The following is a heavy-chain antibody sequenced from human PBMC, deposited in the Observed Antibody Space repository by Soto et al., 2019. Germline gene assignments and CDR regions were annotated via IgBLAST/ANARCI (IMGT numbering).Heavy chain of an antibody. V-gene: IGHV4-31*02. CDR2: ISYSGST. CDR3: ARVPSP. Sequence: PHLPGKGLEWIGYISYSGSTYYNPSLKSRVTISVDTSKNQFSLKLSSVTAADTAVYYCARVPSPWGQGTLVTVSS. J-gene: IGHJ5*02.